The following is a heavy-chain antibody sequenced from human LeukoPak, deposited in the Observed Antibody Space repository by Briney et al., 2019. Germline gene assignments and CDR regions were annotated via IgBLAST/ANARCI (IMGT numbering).Heavy chain of an antibody. V-gene: IGHV4-39*01. J-gene: IGHJ4*02. CDR3: ARHDLHSSSWYYFDH. D-gene: IGHD6-13*01. CDR2: IYYSGST. Sequence: PSETLSLTCTVSGGSISSSSYYWGWIRQPPGKGLEWIGSIYYSGSTYYNPSLRSRVTISVDTSKNQFSLNLSSVTAADTAVYYCARHDLHSSSWYYFDHWGQGTLVTVSS. CDR1: GGSISSSSYY.